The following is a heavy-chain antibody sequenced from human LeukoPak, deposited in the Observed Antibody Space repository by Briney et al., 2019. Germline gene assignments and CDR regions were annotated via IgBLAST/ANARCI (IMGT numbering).Heavy chain of an antibody. CDR1: GYTFTSYG. J-gene: IGHJ4*02. CDR2: ISANDGNT. D-gene: IGHD3-10*01. Sequence: ASVKVSCKASGYTFTSYGISWVRQAPGQGLEWMGWISANDGNTDYPQKLQGRVTMTTDTSTSTAYMELRSLRSDDTAVYYCARESHVTRGDYWGQGTLVTVSS. CDR3: ARESHVTRGDY. V-gene: IGHV1-18*01.